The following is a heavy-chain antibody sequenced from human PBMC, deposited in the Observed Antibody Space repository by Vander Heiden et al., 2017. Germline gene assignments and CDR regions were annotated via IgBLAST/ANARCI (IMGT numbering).Heavy chain of an antibody. CDR1: GYTFTGYF. CDR3: ARVPQTDAFDI. V-gene: IGHV1-2*02. CDR2: INPNSGGT. J-gene: IGHJ3*02. Sequence: VQLLQSWAEVMKLGASVKVSCTASGYTFTGYFMHWVRQAPGQGLEWMGWINPNSGGTKYAQMFQGRVTMTRDTPISTAYMELSRLRSDDTAVYYCARVPQTDAFDIWGQGTMVSVSS.